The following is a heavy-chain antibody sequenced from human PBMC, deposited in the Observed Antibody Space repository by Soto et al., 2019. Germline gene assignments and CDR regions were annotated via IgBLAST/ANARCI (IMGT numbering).Heavy chain of an antibody. CDR1: GGSISSGGYY. CDR3: ARSASGYYKDLGWFDP. Sequence: SETLSLTCTVSGGSISSGGYYWSWIRQHPGKGLEWIGYIYYSGSTYYNPSLKSRVTISVDTSKNQFSLKLSSVTAADTAVYYCARSASGYYKDLGWFDPWGQGTLVTVSS. J-gene: IGHJ5*02. V-gene: IGHV4-31*03. D-gene: IGHD3-3*01. CDR2: IYYSGST.